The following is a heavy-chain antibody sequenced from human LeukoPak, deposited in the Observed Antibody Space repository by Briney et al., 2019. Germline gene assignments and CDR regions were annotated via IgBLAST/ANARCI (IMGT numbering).Heavy chain of an antibody. CDR3: ATEGVTDDAFDT. Sequence: GGSLRLSCEASGFTVSRNYMNWVRQAPGKGLEWVSLIYNTGGTYYADSVKGRFTISRDKSKNTLFLQMNSRRVDDTAVYYCATEGVTDDAFDTWGQGTMVTVSS. D-gene: IGHD2-8*01. J-gene: IGHJ3*02. CDR1: GFTVSRNY. V-gene: IGHV3-53*01. CDR2: IYNTGGT.